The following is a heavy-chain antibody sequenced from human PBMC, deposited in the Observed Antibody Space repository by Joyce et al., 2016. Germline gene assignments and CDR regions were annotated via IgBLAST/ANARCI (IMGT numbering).Heavy chain of an antibody. D-gene: IGHD2-2*01. CDR3: VTGLCIGTACHWDDAFDV. Sequence: EVQLVESGGGLVKPGGSLRLSCAASGFSFRNAWVTWVCQSTGKGLAWVGRVKSKSQGGTTDYAAPVKGRFTISRDDSRDTAYLQMNSLKSEDTGVYFCVTGLCIGTACHWDDAFDVWGQGTMVTVSS. CDR1: GFSFRNAW. J-gene: IGHJ3*01. CDR2: VKSKSQGGTT. V-gene: IGHV3-15*01.